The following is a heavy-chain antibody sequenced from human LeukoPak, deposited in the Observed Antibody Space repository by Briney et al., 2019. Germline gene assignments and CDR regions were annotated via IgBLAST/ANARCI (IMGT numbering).Heavy chain of an antibody. CDR2: INPNSGGT. CDR1: GYTFTGYY. V-gene: IGHV1-2*02. CDR3: ARDDAASPDNAFDI. Sequence: ASVKVSCKASGYTFTGYYIHWVRQAPGQGLEWMGWINPNSGGTNYAQNFQGRVTMTRDTSISTAYMELSRLRSDDTVVYYCARDDAASPDNAFDIWGQGTMVTASS. J-gene: IGHJ3*02. D-gene: IGHD6-25*01.